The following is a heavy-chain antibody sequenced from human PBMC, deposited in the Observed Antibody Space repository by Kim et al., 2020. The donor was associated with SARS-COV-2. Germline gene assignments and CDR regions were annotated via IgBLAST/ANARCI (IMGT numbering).Heavy chain of an antibody. CDR3: ARQVAAAGIDY. D-gene: IGHD6-13*01. CDR1: GGSFSGYY. CDR2: INHSGST. J-gene: IGHJ4*02. V-gene: IGHV4-34*01. Sequence: SETLSLTCAVDGGSFSGYYLSWIRQPPGKGLEWIWEINHSGSTNYNPSLKSRFTISVDTSKNQFSLKLSSVTAADTAVYYCARQVAAAGIDYWGQGTLVTVSS.